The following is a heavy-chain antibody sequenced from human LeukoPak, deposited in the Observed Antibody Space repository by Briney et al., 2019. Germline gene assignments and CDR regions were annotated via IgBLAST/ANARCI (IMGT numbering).Heavy chain of an antibody. CDR1: VGSFSGYY. D-gene: IGHD3-10*01. V-gene: IGHV4-34*01. J-gene: IGHJ5*02. CDR3: ARNKGRYGSGRVHFDP. CDR2: INHSGST. Sequence: SETLSLTCAVYVGSFSGYYWSWIRQPPGKGLEWIGEINHSGSTNYNPSLKSRVSISVDTSKNQFSLKLTSVTAADTAVYYCARNKGRYGSGRVHFDPWGQGTLVTVSS.